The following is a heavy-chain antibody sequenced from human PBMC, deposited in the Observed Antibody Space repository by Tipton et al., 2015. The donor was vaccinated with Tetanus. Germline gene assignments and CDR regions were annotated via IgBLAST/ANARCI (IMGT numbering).Heavy chain of an antibody. Sequence: TLSLTCTVSGGSISSYYWSWIRRPPGKGLEWIGYVYYSGSTNYNPSLKSRVTISVDTSKNQFSLKLSSVTAADTAVYYCARGRGGSYSPQFDYWGQGTLVTVSS. V-gene: IGHV4-59*12. D-gene: IGHD1-26*01. CDR1: GGSISSYY. CDR3: ARGRGGSYSPQFDY. CDR2: VYYSGST. J-gene: IGHJ4*02.